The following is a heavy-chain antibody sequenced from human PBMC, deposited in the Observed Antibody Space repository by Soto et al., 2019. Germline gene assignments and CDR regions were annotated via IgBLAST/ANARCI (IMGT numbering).Heavy chain of an antibody. CDR2: INAYNGNT. J-gene: IGHJ6*02. CDR1: GYTFTSYG. CDR3: VMVDNYVTPTPQDV. V-gene: IGHV1-18*01. D-gene: IGHD3-16*01. Sequence: QVQLVQSGAEVKKPGASVKVSCKASGYTFTSYGISWVRQAPGQGLEWMGWINAYNGNTNYAQKLQGRVTMTTDTSTSTAYMDLGSLTSDDTAVYYCVMVDNYVTPTPQDVWGQGTTVTVSS.